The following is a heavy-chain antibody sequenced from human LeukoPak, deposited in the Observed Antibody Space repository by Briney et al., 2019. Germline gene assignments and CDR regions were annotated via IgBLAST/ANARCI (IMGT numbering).Heavy chain of an antibody. V-gene: IGHV1-2*02. CDR3: AREGSYCVGGDCYSFDF. D-gene: IGHD2-21*02. Sequence: ASVRVSCKASGYKFISHYLQWVRQAPGLGPEWMGWMHGGNGNTRYAGKFEGRVTMPRDTSTSTAYMDLSSLTSDDTAVYYCAREGSYCVGGDCYSFDFWGQGTLVTVSS. J-gene: IGHJ4*02. CDR2: MHGGNGNT. CDR1: GYKFISHY.